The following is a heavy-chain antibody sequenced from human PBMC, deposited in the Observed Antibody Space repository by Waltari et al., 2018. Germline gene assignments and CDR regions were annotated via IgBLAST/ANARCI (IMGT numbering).Heavy chain of an antibody. J-gene: IGHJ4*02. CDR3: ARDLTLPEEQQLVPGY. Sequence: QVQLVQSGAEVKKPGASVKVSCKASGYTFTSYYMHWVRQAPGQGLEWMGIINTSRGSPSYAQKFQGRVTMTRDTSTSTVYMELSRLRSEDTAVYYCARDLTLPEEQQLVPGYWGQGTLVTVSS. CDR2: INTSRGSP. CDR1: GYTFTSYY. D-gene: IGHD6-13*01. V-gene: IGHV1-46*01.